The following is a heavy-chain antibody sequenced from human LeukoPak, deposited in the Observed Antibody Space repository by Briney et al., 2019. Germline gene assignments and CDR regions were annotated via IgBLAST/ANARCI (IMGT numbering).Heavy chain of an antibody. CDR1: GGSISSGSYY. CDR2: IHTSGST. D-gene: IGHD3-3*01. Sequence: SETLSLTCTVSGGSISSGSYYWSWIRQPAGKGLEWIGRIHTSGSTNYNPSLKSRVTISVDTSKNQFSLKLSSVTAADTAVYYCARMGIRRYCFDPWGQGTLVTVSS. CDR3: ARMGIRRYCFDP. J-gene: IGHJ5*02. V-gene: IGHV4-61*02.